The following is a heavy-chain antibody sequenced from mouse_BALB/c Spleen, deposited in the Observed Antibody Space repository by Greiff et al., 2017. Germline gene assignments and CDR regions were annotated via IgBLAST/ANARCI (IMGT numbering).Heavy chain of an antibody. Sequence: QVQLKESGPGLVAPSQSLSITCTVSGFSLTSYGVHWVRQPPGKGLEWLGVIWAGGSTNYNSALMSRLSISKDNSKSQVFLKMNSLQTDDTAMYYCAREYYYGSSYGFAYWGQGTLVTVSA. CDR2: IWAGGST. CDR3: AREYYYGSSYGFAY. CDR1: GFSLTSYG. D-gene: IGHD1-1*01. J-gene: IGHJ3*01. V-gene: IGHV2-9*02.